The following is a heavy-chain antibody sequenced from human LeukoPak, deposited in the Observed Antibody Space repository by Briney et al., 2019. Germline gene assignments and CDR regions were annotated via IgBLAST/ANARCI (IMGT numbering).Heavy chain of an antibody. J-gene: IGHJ3*02. CDR2: INPNSGGA. V-gene: IGHV1-2*02. D-gene: IGHD2-2*01. Sequence: ASVKVSCKASGHTFSGYYIHWVRQAPGQGLEWMGWINPNSGGANYAQKFQGRVTMTRDTSISTAYMELSRLTSDDTAVYYCQSTDDAFDIWGQGTMVTVSS. CDR3: QSTDDAFDI. CDR1: GHTFSGYY.